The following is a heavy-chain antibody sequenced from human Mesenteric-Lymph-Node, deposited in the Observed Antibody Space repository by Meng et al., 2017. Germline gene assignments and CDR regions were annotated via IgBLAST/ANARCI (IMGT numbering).Heavy chain of an antibody. CDR1: GFTFSSYG. V-gene: IGHV3-33*01. CDR3: ARRLATAGSSKYGLDV. D-gene: IGHD6-13*01. Sequence: GGSLRLSCAASGFTFSSYGMHWVRQAPGKGLEWVAVIWYDGSNKYYADSVKGRFTISRDNSKNTLYLQMNSLRAEDTALYYCARRLATAGSSKYGLDVWGQGTTVTVSS. CDR2: IWYDGSNK. J-gene: IGHJ6*02.